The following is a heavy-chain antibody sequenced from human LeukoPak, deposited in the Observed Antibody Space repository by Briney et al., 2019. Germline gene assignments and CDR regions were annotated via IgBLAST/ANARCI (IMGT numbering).Heavy chain of an antibody. CDR3: ARGKGLIDY. J-gene: IGHJ4*02. CDR2: INHSGST. V-gene: IGHV4-34*01. Sequence: SETLSLTCAVYGGSFSGYYWSWIRQPPGKGLEWIGEINHSGSTNYNPSLKSRVTISVDTSKNQFSLKLSSVTAADTAVYHCARGKGLIDYRGQGTLVTVSS. D-gene: IGHD3-16*01. CDR1: GGSFSGYY.